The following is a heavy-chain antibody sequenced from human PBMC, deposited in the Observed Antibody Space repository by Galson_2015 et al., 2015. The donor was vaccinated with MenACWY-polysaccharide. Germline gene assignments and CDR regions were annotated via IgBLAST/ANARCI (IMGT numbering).Heavy chain of an antibody. Sequence: SLRLSCAASGFTFSSYSMNWVRQPPGKGLEWVSSITSTSSYIYYADSVKGRFTISRDNAKNSLYLQMNSLRAEDTAVYYCASAGCISTSCYPSDYWGQGTLVTVSS. CDR2: ITSTSSYI. CDR1: GFTFSSYS. CDR3: ASAGCISTSCYPSDY. V-gene: IGHV3-21*01. J-gene: IGHJ4*02. D-gene: IGHD2-2*01.